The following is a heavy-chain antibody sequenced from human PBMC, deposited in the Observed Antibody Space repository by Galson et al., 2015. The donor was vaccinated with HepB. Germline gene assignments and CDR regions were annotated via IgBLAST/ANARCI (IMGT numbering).Heavy chain of an antibody. Sequence: SVKVSCKASGGTFSSYTISWVRQAPGQGLEWMGRIIPILGIANYAQKFQGRVTITADKSTSAAYMELSSLRSEDTAVYYCARGGLGMVRGVIITDNYWGQGTLVTFSS. CDR1: GGTFSSYT. J-gene: IGHJ4*02. D-gene: IGHD3-10*01. CDR3: ARGGLGMVRGVIITDNY. CDR2: IIPILGIA. V-gene: IGHV1-69*02.